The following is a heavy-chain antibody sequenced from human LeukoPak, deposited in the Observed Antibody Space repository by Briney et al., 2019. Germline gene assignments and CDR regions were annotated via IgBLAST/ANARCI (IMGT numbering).Heavy chain of an antibody. Sequence: ASVKVSCKASGYTFTSDYMLWVRQAPGQGLEWMGIINPSGGSTIYAQNFQGRVTMTRDLSTSTVYMELSSLRSEDTAVYYCARSLLEYYYDSSGYYRAFDIWGQGTMVTVSS. CDR1: GYTFTSDY. CDR2: INPSGGST. CDR3: ARSLLEYYYDSSGYYRAFDI. J-gene: IGHJ3*02. D-gene: IGHD3-22*01. V-gene: IGHV1-46*01.